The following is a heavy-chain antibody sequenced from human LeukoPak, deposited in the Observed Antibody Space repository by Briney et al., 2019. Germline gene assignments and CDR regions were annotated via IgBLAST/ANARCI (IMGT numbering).Heavy chain of an antibody. J-gene: IGHJ4*02. CDR1: GYTFTSYG. CDR2: ISAYNGNT. D-gene: IGHD3-9*01. Sequence: ASVKVSCKASGYTFTSYGISWVRQAPGQGLEWMGWISAYNGNTNYAQKLQGRVTMTTDTSTSTAYMELRSLRSDDTAVYYCARDWYRNYDILTGYHYFDYWGRGTLVTVPS. CDR3: ARDWYRNYDILTGYHYFDY. V-gene: IGHV1-18*01.